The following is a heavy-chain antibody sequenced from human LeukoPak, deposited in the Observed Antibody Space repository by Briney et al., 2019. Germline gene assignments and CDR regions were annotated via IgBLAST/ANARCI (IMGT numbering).Heavy chain of an antibody. CDR1: GYTFTSYY. CDR2: INPNGGTT. J-gene: IGHJ3*02. CDR3: ARPTSPHPYGGKSDPIFDI. D-gene: IGHD4-23*01. V-gene: IGHV1-46*01. Sequence: VASVKVSCKAFGYTFTSYYIHWVRQAPGQGLEWMGIINPNGGTTYSAQNFQGRVTMIRDTSTTTVYMVLSSLRFEDTAVYYCARPTSPHPYGGKSDPIFDIWGQGTLVTVSS.